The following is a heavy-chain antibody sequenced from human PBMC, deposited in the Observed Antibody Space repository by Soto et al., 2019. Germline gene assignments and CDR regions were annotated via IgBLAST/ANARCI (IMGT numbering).Heavy chain of an antibody. CDR2: ISRDGSSK. CDR1: GFTFSRYA. CDR3: ARSRNGAVPESIIS. D-gene: IGHD2-8*01. Sequence: GGSLRLSCAASGFTFSRYAMHWVRQAPGEGLEWVAVISRDGSSKYYGDSVKGRFTVSRDNSNNTLYLSMTSLRPDDTAVFYCARSRNGAVPESIISWGQGTLVTVSS. V-gene: IGHV3-30-3*01. J-gene: IGHJ5*02.